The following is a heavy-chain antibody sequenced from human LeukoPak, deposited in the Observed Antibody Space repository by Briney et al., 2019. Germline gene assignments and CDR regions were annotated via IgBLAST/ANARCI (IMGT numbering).Heavy chain of an antibody. J-gene: IGHJ4*02. V-gene: IGHV4-34*01. CDR1: GGSVSGNY. Sequence: SESLSLTCAVYGGSVSGNYWSWIRQPPGKGLEWTGEIHNGESTNYNHSLKSRFTISVDTSKNQFSLKLSSVTAADTAVYYCARGVYYDSSGYDYWGQGTLVTVSS. CDR2: IHNGEST. D-gene: IGHD3-22*01. CDR3: ARGVYYDSSGYDY.